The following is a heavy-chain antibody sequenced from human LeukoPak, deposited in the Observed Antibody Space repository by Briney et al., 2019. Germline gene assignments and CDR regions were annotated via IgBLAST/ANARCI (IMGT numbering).Heavy chain of an antibody. J-gene: IGHJ4*02. CDR1: GFTFNNYW. CDR3: ARDLSFGQDVLDY. CDR2: IKQDGSEK. D-gene: IGHD3-16*01. Sequence: GGSLRLSCAVSGFTFNNYWMSWVRQAPGKGLEWVANIKQDGSEKYYVDSVKGRFTISRDNAKNSVYLQMNSLRAEDTAIYYCARDLSFGQDVLDYWGQGTLVTVSP. V-gene: IGHV3-7*01.